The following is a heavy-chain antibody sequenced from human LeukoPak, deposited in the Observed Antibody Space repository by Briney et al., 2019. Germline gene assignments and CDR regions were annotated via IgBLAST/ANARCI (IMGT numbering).Heavy chain of an antibody. D-gene: IGHD1-26*01. Sequence: GGSLRLSCAASGFTFSSYSMNWVRQAPGKGLEWVPSISSSSSYIYYADSVKGRFTISRDNAKNSLYLQMNSLRAEDTAVYYCARDLGLGATHAFDIWGQGTMVTVSS. V-gene: IGHV3-21*01. J-gene: IGHJ3*02. CDR1: GFTFSSYS. CDR2: ISSSSSYI. CDR3: ARDLGLGATHAFDI.